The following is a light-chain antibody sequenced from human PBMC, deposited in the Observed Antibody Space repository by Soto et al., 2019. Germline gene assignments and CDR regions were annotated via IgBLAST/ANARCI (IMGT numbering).Light chain of an antibody. Sequence: EIVLTQSPGILSLSPGERATLSCRASQSVSSSSLAWYQQKPGQAPRLLVYGASSRATGIPDRFSGSGSGTDFTPTISRLEPEDFAVYYCQQYGGSPLVTFGQGTKLEIK. V-gene: IGKV3-20*01. CDR1: QSVSSSS. CDR2: GAS. J-gene: IGKJ2*01. CDR3: QQYGGSPLVT.